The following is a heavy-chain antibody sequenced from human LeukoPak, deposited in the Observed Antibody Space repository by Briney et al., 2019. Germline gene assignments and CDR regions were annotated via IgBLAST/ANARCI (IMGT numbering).Heavy chain of an antibody. V-gene: IGHV3-30*02. D-gene: IGHD4-17*01. CDR1: GFTFSSYG. CDR2: IRYDGSNK. Sequence: GGSLRLSCAASGFTFSSYGMHWVRQAPGKGREWVAFIRYDGSNKYYADSVKGRFTISRDNSKNTLYLQMNSLRAEDTAVYYCAKDPMTTVTPYLDYWGQGTLVTVSS. J-gene: IGHJ4*02. CDR3: AKDPMTTVTPYLDY.